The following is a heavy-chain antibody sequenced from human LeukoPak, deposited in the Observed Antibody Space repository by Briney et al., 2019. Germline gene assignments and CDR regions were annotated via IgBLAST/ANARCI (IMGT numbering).Heavy chain of an antibody. CDR2: ISYDGSNK. V-gene: IGHV3-30*04. Sequence: GGSLRLSCAASGFTFSSYAMHWVRQAPGKGLEWVAVISYDGSNKYYADSVKGRFTISRDNSKNTLYLQMNSLRAEDTAVYYCARVFRRYLRYYYYYMDVWGKGTTVTISS. CDR1: GFTFSSYA. J-gene: IGHJ6*03. D-gene: IGHD2-2*02. CDR3: ARVFRRYLRYYYYYMDV.